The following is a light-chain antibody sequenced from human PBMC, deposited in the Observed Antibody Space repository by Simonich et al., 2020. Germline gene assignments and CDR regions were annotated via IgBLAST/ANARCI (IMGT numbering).Light chain of an antibody. V-gene: IGKV2-28*01. CDR3: MQALQTPH. Sequence: DIVMTQSPLSLPVTPGEPASISCRSSRSLLHSNGYNYLDWYLQKPGQSPQLLIYLGSNRASGAPDRFSGSGSGTDFTLKISRVEAEDVGVYYCMQALQTPHFGQGTRLEIK. CDR1: RSLLHSNGYNY. CDR2: LGS. J-gene: IGKJ5*01.